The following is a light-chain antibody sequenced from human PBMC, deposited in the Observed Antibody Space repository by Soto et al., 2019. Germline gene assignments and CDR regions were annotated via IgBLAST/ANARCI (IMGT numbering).Light chain of an antibody. CDR1: TLPKQY. Sequence: SYELTQPPSVSVSPGQTARITCSGDTLPKQYAYWYQQKPGQAPVLIIYKDTQRPSGIPERFSGSSSGTTVTLTISGVQTEDEADYYCQSVDTSETFAVVFGGGTKLTVL. V-gene: IGLV3-25*03. J-gene: IGLJ2*01. CDR3: QSVDTSETFAVV. CDR2: KDT.